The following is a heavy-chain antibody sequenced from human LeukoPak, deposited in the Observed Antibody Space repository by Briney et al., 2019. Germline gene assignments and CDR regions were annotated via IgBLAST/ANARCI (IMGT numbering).Heavy chain of an antibody. D-gene: IGHD3-22*01. V-gene: IGHV3-30*03. J-gene: IGHJ4*02. CDR1: GFTFSSYG. CDR3: ARAAYDNSGYLTL. Sequence: GSLRLSCAASGFTFSSYGMHWVRQAPGKGLEWVAVISYDGSNKYYADSVKGRFTISRDSPKNTLYLQINSLRAEDTAVYYCARAAYDNSGYLTLWGQGTLVTVSS. CDR2: ISYDGSNK.